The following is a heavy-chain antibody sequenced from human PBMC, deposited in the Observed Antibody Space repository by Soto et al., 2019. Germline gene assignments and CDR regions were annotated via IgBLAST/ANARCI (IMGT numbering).Heavy chain of an antibody. CDR1: GYTFTSYY. V-gene: IGHV1-46*01. J-gene: IGHJ4*02. CDR3: ARDPGTAPGRGSPDH. D-gene: IGHD6-25*01. Sequence: ASVKVSCKASGYTFTSYYMHWVRQAPGQGLEWMGIINPSGGSTSYAQKFQGRVTMTRDTSTSTVYMELNSVTAADTAVYYCARDPGTAPGRGSPDHWGQGTLVTVSS. CDR2: INPSGGST.